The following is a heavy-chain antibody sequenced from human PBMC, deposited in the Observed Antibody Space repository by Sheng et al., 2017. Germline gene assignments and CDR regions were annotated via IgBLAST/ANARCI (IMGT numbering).Heavy chain of an antibody. CDR1: GYTFTSYG. V-gene: IGHV1-18*01. CDR2: ISAYNGNT. Sequence: QVQLVQSGAEVKKPGASVKVSCKASGYTFTSYGISWVRQAPGQGLEWMGWISAYNGNTNYAQKLQGRVTMTTDTSTSTAYMELRSLRSDDTAVYYCAASIAAPFSDYYYYMDVWGKGTTVTVSS. CDR3: AASIAAPFSDYYYYMDV. J-gene: IGHJ6*03. D-gene: IGHD6-6*01.